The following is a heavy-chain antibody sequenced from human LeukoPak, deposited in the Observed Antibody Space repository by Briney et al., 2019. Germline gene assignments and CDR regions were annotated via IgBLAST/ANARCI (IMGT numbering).Heavy chain of an antibody. CDR2: ISSDGSDK. J-gene: IGHJ5*02. Sequence: GGSLRLSCAASGFTFSTYPMHWVRQAPGKGLEWVAGISSDGSDKHYPDSVKGRLTISRDNSKDTVFLQMNSLGFEDTAVFYCAREDHSSGYAGAIGFDPWGQGTLVTVSS. D-gene: IGHD3-22*01. CDR3: AREDHSSGYAGAIGFDP. V-gene: IGHV3-30*04. CDR1: GFTFSTYP.